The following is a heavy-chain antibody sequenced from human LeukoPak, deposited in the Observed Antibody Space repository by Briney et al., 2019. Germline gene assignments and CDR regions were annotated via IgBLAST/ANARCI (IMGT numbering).Heavy chain of an antibody. J-gene: IGHJ4*02. CDR2: ISSAGTT. V-gene: IGHV3-66*01. D-gene: IGHD5-18*01. CDR3: AEGVTGFDY. CDR1: GFTVSSSY. Sequence: GGSLRLPCAASGFTVSSSYMSWVRQAPGKGLEWVSIISSAGTTYYADSVKGRFTISRDNSKNTLYLQMNSLRAEDTAVYYCAEGVTGFDYWGQGTLVIVSS.